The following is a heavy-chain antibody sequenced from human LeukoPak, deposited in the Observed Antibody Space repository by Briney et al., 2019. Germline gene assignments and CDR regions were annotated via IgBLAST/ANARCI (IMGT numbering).Heavy chain of an antibody. CDR3: TRAWPNDYADNPETAFDI. CDR2: IRTKSYRGTA. CDR1: GFTFGDYA. J-gene: IGHJ3*02. D-gene: IGHD4/OR15-4a*01. Sequence: GGSLRLSCTASGFTFGDYAMSWFRQAPGKGLEWVGFIRTKSYRGTAEYAASLEGRFTISRDDSKSIAYLQMNSLKTEDTALYYCTRAWPNDYADNPETAFDIWGQGTMVTVSS. V-gene: IGHV3-49*03.